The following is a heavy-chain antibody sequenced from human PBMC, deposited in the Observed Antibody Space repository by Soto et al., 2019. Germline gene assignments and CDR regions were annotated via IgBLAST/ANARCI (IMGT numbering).Heavy chain of an antibody. CDR3: ARVRLPGYCSGGSCYSAAFDI. D-gene: IGHD2-15*01. Sequence: PSETLSLTCTVSGGSISSGDYYWSWIRHPPGKGLEWIGYIYYSGITYYNPSLKSRVTISVDTSKNQFSLKLSSVTAADTAVYYCARVRLPGYCSGGSCYSAAFDIWGQGTMVTVSS. J-gene: IGHJ3*02. CDR1: GGSISSGDYY. CDR2: IYYSGIT. V-gene: IGHV4-30-4*01.